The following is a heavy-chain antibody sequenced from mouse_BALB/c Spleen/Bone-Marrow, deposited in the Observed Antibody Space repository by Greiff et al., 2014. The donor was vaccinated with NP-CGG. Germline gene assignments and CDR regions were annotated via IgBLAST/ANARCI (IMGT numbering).Heavy chain of an antibody. CDR2: IYPGSGST. V-gene: IGHV1S22*01. CDR3: TKGGPSAY. CDR1: GYTFTSYW. Sequence: LQQSGSELVRPGASVKLSCKASGYTFTSYWMHWVKQRPGQGLEWIGNIYPGSGSTNYDEKFKSKATLTVDTSSSTAYMQLSDLTAEDSAVYYCTKGGPSAYWGQGTLVTVSA. J-gene: IGHJ3*01. D-gene: IGHD3-3*01.